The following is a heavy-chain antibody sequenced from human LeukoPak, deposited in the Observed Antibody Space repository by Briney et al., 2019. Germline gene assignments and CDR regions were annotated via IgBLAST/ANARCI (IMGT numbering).Heavy chain of an antibody. CDR3: ARDHVEPGVILDY. CDR1: GFTFNRFW. V-gene: IGHV3-7*05. D-gene: IGHD1-14*01. J-gene: IGHJ4*02. Sequence: GGSLRLSCAASGFTFNRFWMDWVRQAPGKGLEWVANINQDGSEKYYVGSVKGRFTISRDNARNSLHLQLNSPRAEDTAVYYCARDHVEPGVILDYWGQGTLVTVSS. CDR2: INQDGSEK.